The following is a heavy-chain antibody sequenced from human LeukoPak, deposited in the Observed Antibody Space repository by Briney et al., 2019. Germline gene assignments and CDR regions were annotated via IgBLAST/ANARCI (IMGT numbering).Heavy chain of an antibody. CDR2: IYYSGST. Sequence: PSETLSLTCTVSGGSISSYYWSWIRQPPGKGLEWIGYIYYSGSTNYNPSLESRVTISVDTSKNQFSLKLSSVTAADTAVYYCARLTLNWFDPWGQGTLVTVSP. V-gene: IGHV4-59*01. D-gene: IGHD3-9*01. CDR3: ARLTLNWFDP. J-gene: IGHJ5*02. CDR1: GGSISSYY.